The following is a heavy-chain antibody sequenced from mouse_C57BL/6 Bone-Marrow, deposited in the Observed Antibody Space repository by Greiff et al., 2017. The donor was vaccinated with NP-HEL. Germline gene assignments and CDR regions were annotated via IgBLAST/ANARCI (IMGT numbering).Heavy chain of an antibody. CDR1: GYAFSSSW. CDR2: IYPGDGDT. Sequence: QVQLKESGPELVKPGASVKISCKASGYAFSSSWMNWVKQRPGKGLEWIGRIYPGDGDTNYNGKFKGKATLTADKSSSTAYMQLSSLTSEDSAVYFCARLGGVDYWGQGTTLTVSS. V-gene: IGHV1-82*01. CDR3: ARLGGVDY. J-gene: IGHJ2*01.